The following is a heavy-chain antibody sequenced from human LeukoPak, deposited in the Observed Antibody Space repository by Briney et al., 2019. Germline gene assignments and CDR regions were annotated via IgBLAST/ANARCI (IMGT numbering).Heavy chain of an antibody. D-gene: IGHD2-2*01. Sequence: ASVTVSCTASGYTFTNYAMHWVRQAPGQRLEWMGWINVGNGNTKYSQKFQGRATITIDTSASTAYMELSSLRSEDTAVYYCARGSRIGSQTYYFDYWGQGTLVTVSS. CDR3: ARGSRIGSQTYYFDY. J-gene: IGHJ4*02. CDR1: GYTFTNYA. CDR2: INVGNGNT. V-gene: IGHV1-3*01.